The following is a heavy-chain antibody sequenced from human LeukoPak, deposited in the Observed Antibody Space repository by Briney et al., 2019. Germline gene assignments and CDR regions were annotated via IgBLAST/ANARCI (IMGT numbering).Heavy chain of an antibody. V-gene: IGHV3-23*01. CDR3: AKVRGSYDILTGYFDY. Sequence: GGSLRLSCAASGFTFSSYAMSWVRQAPGKGLEWVSAISGSGGSTYYADSVKGRFTISRDNSKNTLYLQMNSLRAEDTAVYYCAKVRGSYDILTGYFDYWGQGTLVTASS. CDR2: ISGSGGST. CDR1: GFTFSSYA. D-gene: IGHD3-9*01. J-gene: IGHJ4*02.